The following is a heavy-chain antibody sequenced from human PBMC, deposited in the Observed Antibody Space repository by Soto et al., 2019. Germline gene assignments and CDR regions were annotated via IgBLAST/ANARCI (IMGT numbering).Heavy chain of an antibody. CDR1: GYSFTSYW. Sequence: GESLKISCKGSGYSFTSYWIGWVRQMPGKGLEWMGIIYPGDSDTRYSPSFQGQVTISADKSISTAYLQWSSLKASDTAMYYCARGTTAMANYYYYGMDVWRQGTTVTVSS. CDR2: IYPGDSDT. J-gene: IGHJ6*02. D-gene: IGHD5-18*01. CDR3: ARGTTAMANYYYYGMDV. V-gene: IGHV5-51*01.